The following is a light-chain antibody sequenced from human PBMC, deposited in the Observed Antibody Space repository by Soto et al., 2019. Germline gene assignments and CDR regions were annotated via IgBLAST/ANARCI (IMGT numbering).Light chain of an antibody. Sequence: EIVMTQSPATLSVSPGERATLSCRASQSVSSNLAWYQQKPGQAPRLLIYGASTRATGIPVRFSGSGSGTEFTPTISSLQSEDFAVYYCQQYNNWPPYTFGQGTKLEIK. V-gene: IGKV3-15*01. CDR2: GAS. CDR1: QSVSSN. J-gene: IGKJ2*01. CDR3: QQYNNWPPYT.